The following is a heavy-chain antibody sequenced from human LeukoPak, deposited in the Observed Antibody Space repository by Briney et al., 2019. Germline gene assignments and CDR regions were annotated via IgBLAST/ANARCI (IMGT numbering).Heavy chain of an antibody. D-gene: IGHD2-15*01. CDR2: ISSSSSYI. CDR1: GFTFSSYS. V-gene: IGHV3-21*01. J-gene: IGHJ4*02. Sequence: GGALRLSCAASGFTFSSYSMNWVRPAPGEGRAWVSSISSSSSYIYYADSVKGRFTISRDNAKNSLYLQMNSLRAEDTAVYYCARDLGSGGIWGQGTLVTVSS. CDR3: ARDLGSGGI.